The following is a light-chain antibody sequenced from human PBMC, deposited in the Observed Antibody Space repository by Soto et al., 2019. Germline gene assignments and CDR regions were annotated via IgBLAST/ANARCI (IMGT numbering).Light chain of an antibody. J-gene: IGKJ4*01. CDR1: QAINNY. CDR3: QKFTAVPT. Sequence: DIQMTQSPSSLSASVGDRVTITCRASQAINNYLAWYQQKPGKVPTLLISAASTLQSGVPSRFSGSGSGKDFTITISMLQPEDVANYYCQKFTAVPTFGGGTKVEI. V-gene: IGKV1-27*01. CDR2: AAS.